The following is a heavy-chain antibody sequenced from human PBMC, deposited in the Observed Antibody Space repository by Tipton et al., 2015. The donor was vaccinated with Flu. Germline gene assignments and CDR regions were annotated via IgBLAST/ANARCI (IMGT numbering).Heavy chain of an antibody. CDR3: ARGSRVTRYALDI. CDR1: GASMKKSNHY. Sequence: GLVKPSEILSLTCSVSGASMKKSNHYGGWIRPPPGKGLEWIGSIYFSGTPYYSPSLASRVTISEDTSKNQFSLTVIGVTAADTAMYCCARGSRVTRYALDIWGQGAMVSASS. D-gene: IGHD2-2*01. V-gene: IGHV4-39*07. CDR2: IYFSGTP. J-gene: IGHJ3*02.